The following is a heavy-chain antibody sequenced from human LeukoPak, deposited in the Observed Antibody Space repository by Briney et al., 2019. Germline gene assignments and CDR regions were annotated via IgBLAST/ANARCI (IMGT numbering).Heavy chain of an antibody. V-gene: IGHV1-69*13. CDR1: GYTFTSYD. D-gene: IGHD4-23*01. J-gene: IGHJ4*02. CDR3: AREPLDSGGNAFDY. CDR2: IIPMFGTA. Sequence: ASVKVSCKASGYTFTSYDINWVRQATGQGLEWMGGIIPMFGTANYAQKFQGRVTVTAGESTSTAYMELSSLRSEDTAVYYCAREPLDSGGNAFDYWGQGTLVTVSS.